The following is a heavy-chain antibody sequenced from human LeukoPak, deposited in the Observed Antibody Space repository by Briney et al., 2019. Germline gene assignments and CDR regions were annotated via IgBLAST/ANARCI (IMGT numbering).Heavy chain of an antibody. D-gene: IGHD5-18*01. CDR2: ISAYNGNT. CDR3: AREMATAMGYYFDY. Sequence: ASVKVSCKASGYTFTSYGISWVRQAPGQGLEWMAWISAYNGNTNYAQKLQGRVTMTTDTSTSTAYMELRSLRSDDAAVYYCAREMATAMGYYFDYWGQGTLVTVSS. CDR1: GYTFTSYG. V-gene: IGHV1-18*01. J-gene: IGHJ4*02.